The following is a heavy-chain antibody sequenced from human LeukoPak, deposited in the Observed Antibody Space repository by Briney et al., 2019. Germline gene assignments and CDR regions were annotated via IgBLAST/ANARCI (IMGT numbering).Heavy chain of an antibody. V-gene: IGHV3-33*01. Sequence: PGGSLRLSCAASGFTFSSYSMHWVRQAPGRGLEWVAVIWYDGSNKYYADSVKGRFTISRDNSKNTLYLQMNSLRAEDTAVYYCARVEQWEPDYYYYGMDVWGQGTTVTVSS. CDR1: GFTFSSYS. CDR2: IWYDGSNK. J-gene: IGHJ6*02. CDR3: ARVEQWEPDYYYYGMDV. D-gene: IGHD1-26*01.